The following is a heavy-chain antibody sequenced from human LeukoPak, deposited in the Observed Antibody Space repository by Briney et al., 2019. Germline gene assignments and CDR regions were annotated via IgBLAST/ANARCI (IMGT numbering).Heavy chain of an antibody. CDR2: INHSGST. CDR3: ASPIVAVDPDAFDI. J-gene: IGHJ3*02. Sequence: SETLSLTCAVYGGSFSGYYWSWIRQPPGKGLEWIGEINHSGSTNYNPSLKSRVTISVDTSKNQFSLKLSSVTAADTAVYYCASPIVAVDPDAFDIWGQGTMVTVSS. D-gene: IGHD2-15*01. V-gene: IGHV4-34*01. CDR1: GGSFSGYY.